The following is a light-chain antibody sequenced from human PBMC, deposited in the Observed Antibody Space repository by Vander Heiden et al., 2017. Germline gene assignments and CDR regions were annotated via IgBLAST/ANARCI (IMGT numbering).Light chain of an antibody. V-gene: IGKV1-39*01. J-gene: IGKJ1*01. CDR2: AAT. CDR3: QQYYSSPWT. Sequence: IQLTQSPSSLSASVRDRVTITSRASQSISFSLNWYQQKPGKAPKLLIYAATSLETGVPARFSGGASGTYFTLTINSLQAEDVGTYFCQQYYSSPWTFGQGTTVEIK. CDR1: QSISFS.